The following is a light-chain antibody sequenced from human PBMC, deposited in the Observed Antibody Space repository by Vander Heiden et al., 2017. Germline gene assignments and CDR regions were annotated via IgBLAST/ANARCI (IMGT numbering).Light chain of an antibody. J-gene: IGLJ2*01. Sequence: SDLTQPASVSGSRGQSITISCTGTSSCVGRYNGVSWYPQRPVKAPKLVIYAGSERPSGVSDRFSGSKSGNTASLTISRLQVADEADYYCGSYAGSSTYLIFGGGTKLTVL. V-gene: IGLV2-23*01. CDR2: AGS. CDR3: GSYAGSSTYLI. CDR1: SSCVGRYNG.